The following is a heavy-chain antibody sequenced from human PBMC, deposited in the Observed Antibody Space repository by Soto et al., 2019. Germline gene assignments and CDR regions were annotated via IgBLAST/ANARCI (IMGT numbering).Heavy chain of an antibody. J-gene: IGHJ4*02. Sequence: PSETLSLTCTVSGGSMSSHYWTWLRQSPGKGLEWIGYISYSGSTYYNLSLKSRVSISADTSKNQFSLRMNSMIAADTAVYYCARADPAASVGYWGQGTLVTVSS. CDR1: GGSMSSHY. CDR3: ARADPAASVGY. D-gene: IGHD2-2*01. CDR2: ISYSGST. V-gene: IGHV4-59*11.